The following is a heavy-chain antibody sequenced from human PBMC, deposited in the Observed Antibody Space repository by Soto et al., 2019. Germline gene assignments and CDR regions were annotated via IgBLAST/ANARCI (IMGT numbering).Heavy chain of an antibody. CDR1: GFTFSNFG. CDR3: ARKRGSGDLDY. V-gene: IGHV3-48*01. D-gene: IGHD7-27*01. Sequence: EVQLVESGGGLVQPGGSLRLSCAASGFTFSNFGMNWVRQAPGKGLKWVSYISTSGSTIYYADSVKGRFTISRDNAKNSLYLQMNSLRAEDTAVYYCARKRGSGDLDYWGQGNLVTVSS. CDR2: ISTSGSTI. J-gene: IGHJ4*02.